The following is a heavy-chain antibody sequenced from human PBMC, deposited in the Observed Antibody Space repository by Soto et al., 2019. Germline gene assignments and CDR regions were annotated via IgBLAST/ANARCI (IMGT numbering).Heavy chain of an antibody. D-gene: IGHD6-13*01. Sequence: GGSLRLSCAASGFTFSSYAMSWVRQAPGKGLEWVSAISGSGGSTYYADSVKGRFTISRDNSKNTLYLQMNSLRAEDTAVYYCAKAPLCSSSWDRNWFDPWGQGTLVTVSS. J-gene: IGHJ5*02. CDR1: GFTFSSYA. CDR2: ISGSGGST. V-gene: IGHV3-23*01. CDR3: AKAPLCSSSWDRNWFDP.